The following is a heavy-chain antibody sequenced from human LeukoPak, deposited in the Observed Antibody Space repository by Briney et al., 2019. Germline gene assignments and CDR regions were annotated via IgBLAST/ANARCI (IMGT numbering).Heavy chain of an antibody. CDR3: AGRAVAGNLFDY. D-gene: IGHD6-19*01. V-gene: IGHV4-4*07. Sequence: SETLSLTCTVSGGSISSYYWSWIRQPAGKGLEWIGRIYTSGSTNYNPSLKSRVTISVDKSKNQFSLKLSSVTAADTAVYYCAGRAVAGNLFDYWGQGTLVTVSS. J-gene: IGHJ4*02. CDR2: IYTSGST. CDR1: GGSISSYY.